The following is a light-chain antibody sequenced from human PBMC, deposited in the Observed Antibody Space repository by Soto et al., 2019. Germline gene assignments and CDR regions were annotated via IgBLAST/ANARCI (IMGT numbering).Light chain of an antibody. CDR3: QQYHIYSGT. CDR1: QPVNSGY. J-gene: IGKJ1*01. CDR2: GVS. V-gene: IGKV3-20*01. Sequence: IVLTQSPGTLSLSPGEGATLSCRASQPVNSGYLAWYQQKPGQAPRLLMYGVSTRDTGIPDRFSGSGAGTDFTLTINSLQPDDFATYYCQQYHIYSGTFGQGTKVDIK.